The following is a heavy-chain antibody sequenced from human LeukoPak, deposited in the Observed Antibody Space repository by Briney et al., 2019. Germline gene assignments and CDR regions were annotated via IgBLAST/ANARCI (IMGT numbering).Heavy chain of an antibody. CDR2: IKQDGSEK. J-gene: IGHJ4*02. Sequence: PGGSLRLSCAASGFTFSAHWMSWVRQAPGKGLEWVANIKQDGSEKYYVDSVKGRFTISRDNAKNSLYLQMNSLRAEDTAVYYCARDHVVPTILFDYWGQGSLVTVSS. CDR3: ARDHVVPTILFDY. V-gene: IGHV3-7*01. CDR1: GFTFSAHW. D-gene: IGHD2-2*01.